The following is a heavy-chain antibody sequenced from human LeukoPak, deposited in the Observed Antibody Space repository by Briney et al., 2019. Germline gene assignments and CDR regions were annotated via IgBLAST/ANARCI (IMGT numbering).Heavy chain of an antibody. CDR3: ARQPSSPYCSGGVCNHYYYTDV. J-gene: IGHJ6*03. CDR2: IDLGDSDT. V-gene: IGHV5-51*01. CDR1: GYSFTTYW. Sequence: GESLKISCNGSGYSFTTYWIAWVRQMPGKGLECRGIIDLGDSDTRYSPSFQGQVTTSPDHSISTAYLQWSSLKASDTAMYSCARQPSSPYCSGGVCNHYYYTDVWGKGTTVTVSS. D-gene: IGHD2-15*01.